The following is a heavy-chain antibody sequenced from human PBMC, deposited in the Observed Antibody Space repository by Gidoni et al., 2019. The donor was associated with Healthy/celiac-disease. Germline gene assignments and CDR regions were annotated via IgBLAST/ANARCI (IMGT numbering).Heavy chain of an antibody. CDR3: AKDPGSSGSYMPFDY. CDR2: ISWNSGSI. D-gene: IGHD3-10*01. J-gene: IGHJ4*02. Sequence: EVQLVESGGGLVQPGRSLRLSCAASGFTFDDYAMHCVRQAPGKGLEWVSGISWNSGSIGYADSVKGRFTISRDNAKNSLYLQMNSLRAEDTALYYCAKDPGSSGSYMPFDYWGQGTLVTVSS. CDR1: GFTFDDYA. V-gene: IGHV3-9*01.